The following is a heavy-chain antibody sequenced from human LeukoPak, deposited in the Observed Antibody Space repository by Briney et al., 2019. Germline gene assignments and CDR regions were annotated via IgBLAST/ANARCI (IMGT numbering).Heavy chain of an antibody. CDR3: ARPLGYCSGGSCYSCGYFDY. Sequence: GGSLRLSCAASGLTFSRYWMSWVRQAPGKGLEWVANIKQDGSETYYADSVKGRLTISRDNAKNSLFLQINSLSAEDTAAYYCARPLGYCSGGSCYSCGYFDYWGQGTLVTVSS. CDR2: IKQDGSET. D-gene: IGHD2-15*01. J-gene: IGHJ4*02. V-gene: IGHV3-7*04. CDR1: GLTFSRYW.